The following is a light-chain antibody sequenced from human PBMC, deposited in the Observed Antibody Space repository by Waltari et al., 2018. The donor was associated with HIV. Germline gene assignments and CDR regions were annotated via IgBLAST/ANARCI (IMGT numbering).Light chain of an antibody. J-gene: IGLJ2*01. Sequence: QSALTQPASVSGSPGQSITISCTGMSTDIGSYDLVSWYQQHPGTAPKLMIYEVTKRPSGVSNRFSGSKSGNTASLTISGLQAEDEADYHCCSYAGGITHVLFGGGTKLTVL. CDR2: EVT. V-gene: IGLV2-23*02. CDR3: CSYAGGITHVL. CDR1: STDIGSYDL.